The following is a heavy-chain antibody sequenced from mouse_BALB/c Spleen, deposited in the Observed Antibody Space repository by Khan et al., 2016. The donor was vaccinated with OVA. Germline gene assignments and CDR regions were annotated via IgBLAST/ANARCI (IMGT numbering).Heavy chain of an antibody. V-gene: IGHV7-3*02. Sequence: EVELVESGGGLVQPGGSLRLSCATSGFTFTDYYMSWVRQPPGKALEWLGFIRNKANIYTTEYSASVKGWFTISRDNSQSILYLQMNTLRAEDSATYYCARDNPYAMDYWGQGTSVTVSS. CDR2: IRNKANIYTT. CDR1: GFTFTDYY. CDR3: ARDNPYAMDY. J-gene: IGHJ4*01.